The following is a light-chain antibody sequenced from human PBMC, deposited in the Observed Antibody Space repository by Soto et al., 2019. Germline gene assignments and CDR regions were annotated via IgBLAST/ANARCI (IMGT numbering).Light chain of an antibody. CDR2: ASS. V-gene: IGKV1-39*01. Sequence: EIQMTQSPSSLSASVGDRVTITCRASQSISSYLNWYQQKPGKAPKLLIYASSSLQSGVPSGCRASGSGKNSTLTIRILKPKASATISCKTSYSPRTSGQGPKV. J-gene: IGKJ1*01. CDR1: QSISSY. CDR3: KTSYSPRT.